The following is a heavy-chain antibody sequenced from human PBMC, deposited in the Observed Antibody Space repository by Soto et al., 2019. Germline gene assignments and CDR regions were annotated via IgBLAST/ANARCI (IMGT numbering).Heavy chain of an antibody. J-gene: IGHJ6*02. CDR3: AKELVDTAMVLPRYYYYYGMDV. D-gene: IGHD5-18*01. V-gene: IGHV3-30*18. CDR2: ISYDGSNK. CDR1: GFTFGSYG. Sequence: QVQLVESGGGVVQPGRSLRLSCAASGFTFGSYGMHWVRQAPGKGLEWVAVISYDGSNKYYADSVKGRFTISRDNSKNTLYLQMNSLRAEDTAVYYCAKELVDTAMVLPRYYYYYGMDVWGQGTTVTVSS.